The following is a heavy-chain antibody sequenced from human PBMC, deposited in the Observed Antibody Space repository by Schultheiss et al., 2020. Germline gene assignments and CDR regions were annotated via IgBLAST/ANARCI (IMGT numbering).Heavy chain of an antibody. CDR2: ISSSGSTI. D-gene: IGHD2-15*01. CDR1: GFTFSDYY. J-gene: IGHJ4*02. Sequence: GESLRLSCAASGFTFSDYYMSWIRQAPGKGLEWVSYISSSGSTIYYADSVKGRFTISRDNAKNSLYLQMNSLRAEDTAVYYCARVAAGIVVSSYIDYWGQGTLVNGYS. V-gene: IGHV3-11*01. CDR3: ARVAAGIVVSSYIDY.